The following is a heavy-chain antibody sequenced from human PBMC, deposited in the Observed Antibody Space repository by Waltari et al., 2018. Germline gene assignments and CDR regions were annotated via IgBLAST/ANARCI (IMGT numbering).Heavy chain of an antibody. D-gene: IGHD6-6*01. V-gene: IGHV3-30*02. Sequence: QVQLVASGGGVVQPGGSLRLSCAASGFTFRSYGMHWVRQAPGKGLEWVAFIRYDGSNKYYADSVKGRFTISRDNSKNTLYLQMNSLRAEDTAVYYCAKDRHLEYSSSGSGYWGQGTLVTVSS. CDR3: AKDRHLEYSSSGSGY. CDR1: GFTFRSYG. CDR2: IRYDGSNK. J-gene: IGHJ4*02.